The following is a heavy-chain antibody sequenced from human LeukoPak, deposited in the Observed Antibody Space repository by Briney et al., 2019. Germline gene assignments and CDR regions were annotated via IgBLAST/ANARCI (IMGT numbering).Heavy chain of an antibody. D-gene: IGHD2-15*01. CDR3: ARDVVVVAATTWPYYYGMDV. Sequence: GSLLLSCAASGFTFSSYEMNWVRQAPGKGLEWVSYISSSGSTIYYADSVKGRFTISRDNAKNSLYLQMNSLRAEDTAVYYCARDVVVVAATTWPYYYGMDVWGQGTTVTVSS. CDR1: GFTFSSYE. J-gene: IGHJ6*02. CDR2: ISSSGSTI. V-gene: IGHV3-48*03.